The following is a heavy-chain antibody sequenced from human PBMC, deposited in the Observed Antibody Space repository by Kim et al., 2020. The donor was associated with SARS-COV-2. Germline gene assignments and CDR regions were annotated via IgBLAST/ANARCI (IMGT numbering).Heavy chain of an antibody. CDR3: ARSYRVKGLDY. V-gene: IGHV4-34*01. CDR1: GGSFSGYY. CDR2: INHSGST. Sequence: SETLSLTCAVYGGSFSGYYWSWIRQPPGKGLEWIGEINHSGSTNYNPSLKSRVTISVDTSKNQFSLKLSSVTAADTAVYYCARSYRVKGLDYWGQGTLVTVSS. D-gene: IGHD3-10*01. J-gene: IGHJ4*02.